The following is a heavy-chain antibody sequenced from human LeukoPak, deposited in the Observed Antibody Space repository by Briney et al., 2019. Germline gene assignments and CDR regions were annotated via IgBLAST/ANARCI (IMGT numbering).Heavy chain of an antibody. V-gene: IGHV1-2*06. J-gene: IGHJ5*02. CDR2: INPNSGGT. CDR1: GNTFTAYY. Sequence: ASVKVPCKASGNTFTAYYIHWVRQAPGQGLEWMGRINPNSGGTDYAQNFRGRVTLTRDTSVSTAYMDLTRLRSDDTAVYYCASDQAGSVNSFDPWGQGTLVTVSS. CDR3: ASDQAGSVNSFDP.